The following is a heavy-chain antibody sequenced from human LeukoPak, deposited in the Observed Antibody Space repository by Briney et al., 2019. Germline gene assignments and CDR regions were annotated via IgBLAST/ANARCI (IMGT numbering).Heavy chain of an antibody. D-gene: IGHD2/OR15-2a*01. J-gene: IGHJ5*02. CDR3: ARDLGVDTFYWFDP. CDR1: GFTFRTYN. CDR2: VSSSESYT. Sequence: GGSLRLSCAASGFTFRTYNMHWVRQAPGKGLEWVSSVSSSESYTYYADSVKGRFTISRDNAKNSLFLQMSSLRVEDTAVYFCARDLGVDTFYWFDPWGQGSLVTVSS. V-gene: IGHV3-21*01.